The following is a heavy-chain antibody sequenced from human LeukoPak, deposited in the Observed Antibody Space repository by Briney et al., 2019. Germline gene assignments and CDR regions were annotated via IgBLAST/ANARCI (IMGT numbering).Heavy chain of an antibody. Sequence: GGSLRLSCAASGFTFSGSAMHWVRQASGKGLEWVARIRSKANSYATAYAASVKGRFTISRDDSKNTAYLQMNSLKTEDTAVYYCISPDVAAAGIDYWGQGTLVTVSS. J-gene: IGHJ4*02. CDR1: GFTFSGSA. V-gene: IGHV3-73*01. D-gene: IGHD6-13*01. CDR2: IRSKANSYAT. CDR3: ISPDVAAAGIDY.